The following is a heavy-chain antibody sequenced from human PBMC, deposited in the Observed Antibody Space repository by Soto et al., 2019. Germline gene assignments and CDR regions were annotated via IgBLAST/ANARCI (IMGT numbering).Heavy chain of an antibody. J-gene: IGHJ4*02. D-gene: IGHD5-12*01. CDR3: ARHRGLSGYDFVDY. CDR2: IYPGDSDT. V-gene: IGHV5-51*01. CDR1: EYRFNSYW. Sequence: GESLKISCKGSEYRFNSYWIGWVRQMPGKGLEWIGMIYPGDSDTTYSPSFQGHVTISADKSISTAYLQWSSLKASDTAMYYCARHRGLSGYDFVDYWGQGTLVTVSS.